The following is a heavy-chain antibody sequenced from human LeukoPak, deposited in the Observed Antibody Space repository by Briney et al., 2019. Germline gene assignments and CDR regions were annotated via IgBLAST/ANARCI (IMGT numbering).Heavy chain of an antibody. J-gene: IGHJ4*02. CDR3: ARARVNFWSGSYHVTAPADY. CDR1: GLTFSDYY. D-gene: IGHD3-3*01. CDR2: ISSTGGYT. Sequence: GGSLRLSCAASGLTFSDYYMTWIRQAPGKGLEWVSYISSTGGYTNYADPVKGRFTISRDNAKNSVYLKVNSLRAEDTAEYYCARARVNFWSGSYHVTAPADYWGQGTLVTVSS. V-gene: IGHV3-11*06.